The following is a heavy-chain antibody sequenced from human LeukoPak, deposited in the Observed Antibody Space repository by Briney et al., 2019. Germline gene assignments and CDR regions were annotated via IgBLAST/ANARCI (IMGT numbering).Heavy chain of an antibody. D-gene: IGHD3-22*01. J-gene: IGHJ4*02. CDR1: GGSIGGSGSF. Sequence: SEALSLTCTVSGGSIGGSGSFWGWIRQPPGKGLEWIGSFHSSGSTFYSPSLKSRVTISVDTSKNQFSLKLRSVTAADTAVFYCGSGYFGSYFDYWGQGTLVTVSS. CDR2: FHSSGST. V-gene: IGHV4-39*07. CDR3: GSGYFGSYFDY.